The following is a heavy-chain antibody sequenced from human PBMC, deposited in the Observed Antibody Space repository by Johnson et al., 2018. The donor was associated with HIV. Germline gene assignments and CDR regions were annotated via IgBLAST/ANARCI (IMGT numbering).Heavy chain of an antibody. CDR3: AKSTRGNWGSCFDI. CDR1: GFTFSSYA. V-gene: IGHV3-48*03. CDR2: ISPSGGTL. D-gene: IGHD7-27*01. J-gene: IGHJ3*02. Sequence: VQLVESGGGVVQPGRSLRLSCAASGFTFSSYAMHWVRQAPGKGLEWVSYISPSGGTLFHADSVKGRFTISRDNAKNSLYLQMNSLRAEDTAVYYCAKSTRGNWGSCFDIWGQGTMVTVSS.